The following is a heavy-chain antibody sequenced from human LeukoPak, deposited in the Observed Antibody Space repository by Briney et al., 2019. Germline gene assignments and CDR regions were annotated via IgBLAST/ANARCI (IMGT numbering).Heavy chain of an antibody. Sequence: GASVKVSCKASGYTFTSYDINWVQQATGQGLEWMGWMNPNSGNTGYAQKFQGRVTMTRNTSISTAYMELSSLRSEDTAVYYCARGRWELRGNLFDYWGQGTLVTVSS. CDR1: GYTFTSYD. D-gene: IGHD1-26*01. J-gene: IGHJ4*02. CDR3: ARGRWELRGNLFDY. V-gene: IGHV1-8*01. CDR2: MNPNSGNT.